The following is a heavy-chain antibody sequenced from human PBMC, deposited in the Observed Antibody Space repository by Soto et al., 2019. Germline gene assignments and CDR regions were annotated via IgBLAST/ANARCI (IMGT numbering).Heavy chain of an antibody. CDR3: ARDHIYSGYVGGY. V-gene: IGHV1-18*04. CDR2: ISAYNGNT. D-gene: IGHD5-12*01. CDR1: GYTFTSYG. J-gene: IGHJ4*02. Sequence: AAVKLSCRESGYTFTSYGISWVRQAPGQGLEWMGWISAYNGNTNYAQKLQGRVTMTTDTSTSTAYMELRSLRSDDTAVYYCARDHIYSGYVGGYWGQGTLVTVSS.